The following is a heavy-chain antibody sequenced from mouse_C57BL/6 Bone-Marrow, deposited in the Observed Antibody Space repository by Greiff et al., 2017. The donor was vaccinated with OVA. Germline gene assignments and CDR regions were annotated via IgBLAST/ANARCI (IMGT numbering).Heavy chain of an antibody. J-gene: IGHJ1*03. V-gene: IGHV1-55*01. CDR1: GYTFTSYW. Sequence: QVQLQQPGAELVKPGASVTMSCKASGYTFTSYWITWVKQRPGQGLEWIGDIYPGSGSTNYNEKFKSKATLTVDKSSSTAYMQLSSLTSEDSAVYYCSKGYFDVWGTGTTVTVSS. CDR2: IYPGSGST. CDR3: SKGYFDV.